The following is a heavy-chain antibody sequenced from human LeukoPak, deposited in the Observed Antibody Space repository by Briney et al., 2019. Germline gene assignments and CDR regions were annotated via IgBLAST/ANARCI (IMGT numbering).Heavy chain of an antibody. Sequence: GGSLRLSCAASGFTFSSYAMSWVRQAPGKGVEWVSAISGSGGSTYYADSVKGRFTISRDNYKNTVSLQMNSLRAEDTAVYYCATDYYDRSGDYTVDHWGQGTQVTVSS. V-gene: IGHV3-23*01. J-gene: IGHJ4*02. CDR1: GFTFSSYA. D-gene: IGHD3-22*01. CDR2: ISGSGGST. CDR3: ATDYYDRSGDYTVDH.